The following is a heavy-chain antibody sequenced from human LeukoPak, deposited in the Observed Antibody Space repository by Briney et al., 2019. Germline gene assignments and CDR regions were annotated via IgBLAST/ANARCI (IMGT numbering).Heavy chain of an antibody. CDR3: AGVQWELPNWFDP. CDR2: IYYSGST. D-gene: IGHD1-26*01. Sequence: SETLSLTCTVSGGSISNYYWSWIRQPPGKGLEWIGYIYYSGSTNYNPSLKSRVTISVDTSKNQFSLKLSSVTAADTAVYYCAGVQWELPNWFDPWGQGTLVTVSS. V-gene: IGHV4-59*01. CDR1: GGSISNYY. J-gene: IGHJ5*02.